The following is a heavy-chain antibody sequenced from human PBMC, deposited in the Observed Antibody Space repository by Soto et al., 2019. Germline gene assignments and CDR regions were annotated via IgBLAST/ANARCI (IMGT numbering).Heavy chain of an antibody. CDR3: ARVSAAGNFDL. V-gene: IGHV4-31*03. J-gene: IGHJ2*01. Sequence: SETLSLTCTVSGGSISSGGYYWSWIRQHPGKGLEWIGYIYYSGSTYYNPSLKSRVTISVDTSKNQFSLKLSSVTAADTAVYYCARVSAAGNFDLWGRGTLVTVPQ. CDR2: IYYSGST. CDR1: GGSISSGGYY. D-gene: IGHD6-13*01.